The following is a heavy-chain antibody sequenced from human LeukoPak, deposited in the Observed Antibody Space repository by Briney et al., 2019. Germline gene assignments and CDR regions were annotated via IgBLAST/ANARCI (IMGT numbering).Heavy chain of an antibody. V-gene: IGHV4-59*01. J-gene: IGHJ6*02. D-gene: IGHD2-2*03. CDR2: IYYSGST. CDR3: ARAPGYCSSTSCYDHYYYGMDV. CDR1: GGSISSYY. Sequence: SETLSLTCTVSGGSISSYYWSWIRQPPGKGLEWIGYIYYSGSTNYNPSLKSRVTISVDTSKNQFSLKLSSVTAADTAVYYCARAPGYCSSTSCYDHYYYGMDVWGQGTTVTVSS.